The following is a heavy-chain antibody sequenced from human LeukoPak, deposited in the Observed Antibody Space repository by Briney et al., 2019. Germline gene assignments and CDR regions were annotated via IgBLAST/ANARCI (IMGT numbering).Heavy chain of an antibody. CDR2: ISPTGSTT. J-gene: IGHJ4*02. D-gene: IGHD6-6*01. CDR3: ARGPDSNWSGLDF. CDR1: GFSFSGHW. Sequence: GGSLRLSCTASGFSFSGHWMHWARQLPGKGLVWVSRISPTGSTTSYADSVRGRFAVSRDNAKNTLYLQVNNLRAEDTAVYYCARGPDSNWSGLDFWGQGTLLTVSS. V-gene: IGHV3-74*01.